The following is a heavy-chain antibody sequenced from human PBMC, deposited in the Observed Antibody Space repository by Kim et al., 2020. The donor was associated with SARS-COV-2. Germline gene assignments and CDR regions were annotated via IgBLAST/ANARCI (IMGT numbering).Heavy chain of an antibody. CDR1: GYTFTGYY. Sequence: ASVKVSCKASGYTFTGYYMHWVRQAPGQGLEWMGWINPNSGGTNYAQKFQGRVTMTRDTSISTAYMELSRLRSDDTAVYYCARVTYSSLFRYYFDYWGQGTLVTVSS. D-gene: IGHD6-6*01. CDR3: ARVTYSSLFRYYFDY. J-gene: IGHJ4*02. CDR2: INPNSGGT. V-gene: IGHV1-2*02.